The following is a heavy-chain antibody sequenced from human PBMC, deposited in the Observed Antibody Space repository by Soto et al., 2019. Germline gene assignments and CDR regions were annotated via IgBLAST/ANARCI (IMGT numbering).Heavy chain of an antibody. J-gene: IGHJ5*01. CDR3: GRVGPRGYVLS. D-gene: IGHD6-25*01. V-gene: IGHV4-59*01. Sequence: SETLALTCTVSGGSLSSYYWTWIRQSPGKGLEWIGYVYFSGNTNYNPSLKSRVTISIDTSKNQFSLRLASVTAADTAFYYCGRVGPRGYVLSSGHGALLTVSS. CDR1: GGSLSSYY. CDR2: VYFSGNT.